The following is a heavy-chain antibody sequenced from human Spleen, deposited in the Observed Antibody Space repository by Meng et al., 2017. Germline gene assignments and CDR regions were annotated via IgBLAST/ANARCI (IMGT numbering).Heavy chain of an antibody. D-gene: IGHD3-22*01. CDR3: ARDGYYYHSTRGHY. V-gene: IGHV4-39*02. CDR1: GGSISSISSSTFY. CDR2: ISYSGTT. J-gene: IGHJ4*02. Sequence: SETLSLTCTVSGGSISSISSSTFYWGWIRQPPGKGLEWIGSISYSGTTYYNPSLKSRVTISVDTSKSQFTLKLSSVTAADTAVYYCARDGYYYHSTRGHYWGQGTLVTVSS.